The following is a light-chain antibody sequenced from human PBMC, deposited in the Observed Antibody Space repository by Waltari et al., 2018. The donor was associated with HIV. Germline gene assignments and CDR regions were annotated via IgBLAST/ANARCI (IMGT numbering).Light chain of an antibody. Sequence: DIQMTQSPSSLSASVGDRVTITCQASQDSSNYLNWYQPKPGKAPKLLIYDASNLETGVPSRFSGSGSGTDFTFTISSLQPEDIATYYCQQYDNLPSSFGQGTKLEIK. CDR1: QDSSNY. CDR3: QQYDNLPSS. V-gene: IGKV1-33*01. J-gene: IGKJ2*01. CDR2: DAS.